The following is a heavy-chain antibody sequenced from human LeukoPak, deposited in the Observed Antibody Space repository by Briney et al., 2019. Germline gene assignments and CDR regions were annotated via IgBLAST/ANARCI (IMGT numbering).Heavy chain of an antibody. D-gene: IGHD2-2*01. CDR2: INPSGGST. V-gene: IGHV1-46*01. CDR3: ASPGHCSSTSCFNY. Sequence: IINPSGGSTSYAQKFQGRVTMTRDTSTSTVYMELSSLRSEDTAVYYCASPGHCSSTSCFNYWGQGTLVTVSS. J-gene: IGHJ4*02.